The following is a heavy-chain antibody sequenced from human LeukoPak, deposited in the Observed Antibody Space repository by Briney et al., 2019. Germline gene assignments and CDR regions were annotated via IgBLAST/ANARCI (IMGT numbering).Heavy chain of an antibody. CDR2: IYYSGST. Sequence: SQTLSLTCTVSGGSISSGDYYWSRIRQPPGKGLEWIGYIYYSGSTYYNPSLKSRVTISVDTSKNQFSLKLSSVTAADTAVYYCASSTPSRAFDIWSQGTMVTVSS. V-gene: IGHV4-30-4*08. D-gene: IGHD2-2*01. CDR3: ASSTPSRAFDI. J-gene: IGHJ3*02. CDR1: GGSISSGDYY.